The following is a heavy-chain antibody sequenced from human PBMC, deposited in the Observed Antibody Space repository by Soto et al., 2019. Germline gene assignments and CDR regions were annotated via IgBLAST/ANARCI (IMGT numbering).Heavy chain of an antibody. J-gene: IGHJ6*02. V-gene: IGHV1-69*13. CDR1: GYTFTSYD. CDR2: IIPIFGTA. CDR3: ARPDLRFLECVPYYYGMDV. Sequence: SVKVSCKASGYTFTSYDINWVRQATGQGLEWMGGIIPIFGTANYAQKFQGRVTITADESTSTAYMELSSLRSEDTAVYYCARPDLRFLECVPYYYGMDVWGQGTTVTVSS. D-gene: IGHD3-3*01.